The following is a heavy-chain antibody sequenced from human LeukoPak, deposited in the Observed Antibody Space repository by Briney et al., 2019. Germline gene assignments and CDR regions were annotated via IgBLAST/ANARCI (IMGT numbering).Heavy chain of an antibody. V-gene: IGHV3-23*01. CDR1: GVTFSSYV. Sequence: GGSLRLSCAASGVTFSSYVMGSVRHFPGTGLEWVSAISGSGGSTYYAESVKGRFTISRDNSKNTLHLQMNSLRAEDTAVYYCAKGPLIEVAGTTWDYWGQGTLVTVSS. J-gene: IGHJ4*02. CDR2: ISGSGGST. D-gene: IGHD6-19*01. CDR3: AKGPLIEVAGTTWDY.